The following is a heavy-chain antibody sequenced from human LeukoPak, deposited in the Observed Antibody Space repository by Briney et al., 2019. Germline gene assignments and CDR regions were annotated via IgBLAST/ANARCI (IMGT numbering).Heavy chain of an antibody. CDR3: AREGDSSAIDY. J-gene: IGHJ4*02. D-gene: IGHD3-22*01. Sequence: SETLSLTCIVSGGSISSYYWSWIRQPPGKGLEWIGYIYYSGSTNYNPSLKSRVTISVDTSKNQFSLKLSSVTAADTAVYYCAREGDSSAIDYWGQGTLVTVSS. V-gene: IGHV4-59*01. CDR1: GGSISSYY. CDR2: IYYSGST.